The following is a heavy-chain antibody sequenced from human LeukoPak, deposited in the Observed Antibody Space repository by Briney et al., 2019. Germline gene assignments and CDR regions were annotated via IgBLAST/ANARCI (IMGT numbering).Heavy chain of an antibody. CDR2: ISSSGTTI. V-gene: IGHV3-11*01. Sequence: GGPLRLSCAASGFTFSDYYMTWIRQAPGKGLEWVSYISSSGTTIYYADSVKGRFTISRDNSKNTLYLQVNSLRAEDTAVYYCAKERGFSFGYYLIDYWGQGTLVTVS. CDR3: AKERGFSFGYYLIDY. CDR1: GFTFSDYY. D-gene: IGHD5-18*01. J-gene: IGHJ4*02.